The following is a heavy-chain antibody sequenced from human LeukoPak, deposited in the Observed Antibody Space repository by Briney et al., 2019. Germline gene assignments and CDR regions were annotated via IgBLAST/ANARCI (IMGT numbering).Heavy chain of an antibody. CDR2: IDYSGST. Sequence: SETLSLTCTVSGGSISSYYWSWIRLPPGKGLEWIGYIDYSGSTNYNPSLKSRVTISVDTSKNQFSLKLSSVTAADTAVYYCARGKQWLSRYNWFDPWGQGTLVTVSS. D-gene: IGHD6-19*01. V-gene: IGHV4-59*12. CDR3: ARGKQWLSRYNWFDP. J-gene: IGHJ5*02. CDR1: GGSISSYY.